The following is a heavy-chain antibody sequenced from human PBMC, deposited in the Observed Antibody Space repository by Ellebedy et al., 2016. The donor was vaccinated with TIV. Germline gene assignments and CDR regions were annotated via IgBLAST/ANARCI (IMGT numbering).Heavy chain of an antibody. Sequence: GESLKISCAASGFTFSSYGMHWVRQAPGKGLEWVAVIWYDGSNKYYADSVKGRFTISRDNSKNTLYLQMNSLRAEDTAVYYCAKDKLKLTYYYYYMDVWGKGTTVTVSS. CDR3: AKDKLKLTYYYYYMDV. V-gene: IGHV3-30*02. CDR1: GFTFSSYG. CDR2: IWYDGSNK. D-gene: IGHD2-15*01. J-gene: IGHJ6*03.